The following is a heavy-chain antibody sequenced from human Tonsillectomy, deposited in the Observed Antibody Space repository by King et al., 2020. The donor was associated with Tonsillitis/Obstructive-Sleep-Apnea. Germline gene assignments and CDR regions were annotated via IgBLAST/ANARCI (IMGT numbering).Heavy chain of an antibody. CDR2: VDPENGET. CDR3: AVEAPHPARMRLLHSAFHI. V-gene: IGHV1-24*01. CDR1: AYSLTELS. J-gene: IGHJ3*02. D-gene: IGHD5-18*01. Sequence: QLVQSGAEVKKPGASVKVSCKVSAYSLTELSIHWVRQAPGKGLEWMGGVDPENGETICAQKFQGRVTMTEDTSTDTAYMELSSLRSDDTAVYYCAVEAPHPARMRLLHSAFHIWGQGTMVAVSS.